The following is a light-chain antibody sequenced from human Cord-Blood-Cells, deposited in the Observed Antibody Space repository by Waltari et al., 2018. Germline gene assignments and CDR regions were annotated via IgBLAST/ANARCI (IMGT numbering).Light chain of an antibody. CDR1: SSDVGGYNY. J-gene: IGLJ3*02. CDR2: DVS. V-gene: IGLV2-14*03. Sequence: QSALTQPASMSGSPGQSITISCTGTSSDVGGYNYVSWYQQHPGKAPKLMIYDVSNRPSGVSNRFSGSKSVNTASLTISGLQAEDEADYYCSSYTSSSWVFGGGTKLTVL. CDR3: SSYTSSSWV.